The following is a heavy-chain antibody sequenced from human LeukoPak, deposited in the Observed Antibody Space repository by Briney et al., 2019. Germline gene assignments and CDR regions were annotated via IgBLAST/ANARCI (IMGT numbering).Heavy chain of an antibody. CDR3: ARDNTIFGVARYFDY. V-gene: IGHV4-59*01. CDR1: GGSISSYC. CDR2: IYYSGST. D-gene: IGHD3-3*01. J-gene: IGHJ4*02. Sequence: SETLSLTCTVSGGSISSYCWSWIRQPPGKGLEWIGYIYYSGSTNYNPSLKSRVTISVDTSKNQFSLKLSSVTAADTAVYYCARDNTIFGVARYFDYWGQGTLVTVSS.